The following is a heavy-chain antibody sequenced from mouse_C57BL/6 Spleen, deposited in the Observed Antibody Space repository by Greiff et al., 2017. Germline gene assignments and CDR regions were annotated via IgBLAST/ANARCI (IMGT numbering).Heavy chain of an antibody. J-gene: IGHJ4*01. CDR1: GYTFTSYW. Sequence: VQLQQPGAELVMPGASVKLSCKASGYTFTSYWMPWVKQRPGQGLEWIGEIDPSDSYTNYNQKFKGKSTLTVDKSSSTAYMQLSSLTSEDSAVYYCARRAIYYDMDYWGQGTSVTVSS. CDR2: IDPSDSYT. CDR3: ARRAIYYDMDY. V-gene: IGHV1-69*01.